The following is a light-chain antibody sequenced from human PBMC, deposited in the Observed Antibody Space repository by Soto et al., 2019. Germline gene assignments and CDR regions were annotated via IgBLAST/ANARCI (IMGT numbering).Light chain of an antibody. J-gene: IGLJ2*01. Sequence: QSVLTQPPSASGTPGQRVTMSCSGSRPNIGSNTVNWYQQFPGTAPKVLIYSNDQRPSGVPDRFSGSKSDTSASLAISGLQSEDEADYYCAAWDDSLKVVVFGGGNKLTVL. CDR3: AAWDDSLKVVV. CDR2: SND. CDR1: RPNIGSNT. V-gene: IGLV1-44*01.